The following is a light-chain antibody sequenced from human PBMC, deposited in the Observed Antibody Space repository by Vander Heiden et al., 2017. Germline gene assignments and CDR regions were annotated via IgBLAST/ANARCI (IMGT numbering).Light chain of an antibody. CDR1: QSISNY. Sequence: DTQMTQSPSSLSASVGDRVTITCRASQSISNYLNWYQQKPGKAPKLLIYAASSLQSGVPSRFSGGGSGTEFTLTISMLQPEDFTTYSCQRCVRIPLTFGGGTKVEIK. V-gene: IGKV1-39*01. CDR2: AAS. J-gene: IGKJ4*01. CDR3: QRCVRIPLT.